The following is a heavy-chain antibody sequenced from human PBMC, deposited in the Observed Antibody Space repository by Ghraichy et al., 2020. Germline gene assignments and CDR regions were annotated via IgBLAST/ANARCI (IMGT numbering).Heavy chain of an antibody. CDR3: AGSFTVIRYFDL. V-gene: IGHV4-39*01. D-gene: IGHD4-23*01. CDR1: GGSISSSNYY. J-gene: IGHJ2*01. Sequence: SETLSLTCTVSGGSISSSNYYWGWIRQPPGKGLEWIGSMHCSGSTYYNPSLKSRVTMSADTSKNQFYLRLNSVTAADTAVYYCAGSFTVIRYFDLWGRGTLVTVSS. CDR2: MHCSGST.